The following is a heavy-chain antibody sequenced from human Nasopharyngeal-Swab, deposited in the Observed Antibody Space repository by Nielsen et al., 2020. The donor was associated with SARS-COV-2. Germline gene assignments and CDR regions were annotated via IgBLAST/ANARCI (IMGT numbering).Heavy chain of an antibody. D-gene: IGHD3-10*01. CDR2: INTDGSST. V-gene: IGHV3-74*01. Sequence: ETLSLTCAASGFTFSNYWMTWVRQDPGKGLVWVSHINTDGSSTSYADSVKGRFTISRDNAKNTLYLQMNSLRAEDTAVYHCAVSGYGGPLDYWGQGTLVTVST. CDR3: AVSGYGGPLDY. CDR1: GFTFSNYW. J-gene: IGHJ4*02.